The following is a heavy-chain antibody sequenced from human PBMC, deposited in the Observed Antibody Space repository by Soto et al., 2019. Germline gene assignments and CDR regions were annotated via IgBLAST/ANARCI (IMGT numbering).Heavy chain of an antibody. Sequence: QVQLVQSGAEVKKPGSSVQVSCKASGGGNLRDYRTTWVRQAPGQGLEWVGGIIPKLGSANYAQNFQGRVTITADESTSTVYMELRSLRSDDTAVNYCARGGGGYSFGAVYWGQGTPVTVSS. CDR3: ARGGGGYSFGAVY. J-gene: IGHJ4*02. D-gene: IGHD5-12*01. CDR2: IIPKLGSA. CDR1: GGGNLRDYR. V-gene: IGHV1-69*01.